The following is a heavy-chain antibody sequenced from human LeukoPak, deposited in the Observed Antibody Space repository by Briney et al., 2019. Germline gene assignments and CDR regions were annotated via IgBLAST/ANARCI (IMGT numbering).Heavy chain of an antibody. CDR3: AKDYSDSRVADVFFEY. D-gene: IGHD2-15*01. J-gene: IGHJ4*02. Sequence: GGSLRLSCAASGLTFSDYAMSWFRHAPGKGLEWVSGITSGFTPHYADSVKGRFTISRDNSKNMFHLQLNSLRAEDTAVYYCAKDYSDSRVADVFFEYWGQGTLVTVSS. CDR1: GLTFSDYA. V-gene: IGHV3-23*01. CDR2: ITSGFTP.